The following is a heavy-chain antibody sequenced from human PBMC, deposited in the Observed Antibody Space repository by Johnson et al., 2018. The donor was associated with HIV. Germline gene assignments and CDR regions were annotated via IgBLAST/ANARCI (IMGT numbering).Heavy chain of an antibody. CDR3: ANDFWSGSGI. D-gene: IGHD3-3*01. V-gene: IGHV3-33*06. CDR1: GFTFSNFG. CDR2: IWYDGSNK. J-gene: IGHJ3*02. Sequence: QMQLVESGGGVVQPGRSLRLSCEASGFTFSNFGMHWVRQAPGKGLEWVAVIWYDGSNKYYADSVKGRFTISRDNSKSTLYLQMNSLRAEDTAVYYCANDFWSGSGIWGQGTMVTVSS.